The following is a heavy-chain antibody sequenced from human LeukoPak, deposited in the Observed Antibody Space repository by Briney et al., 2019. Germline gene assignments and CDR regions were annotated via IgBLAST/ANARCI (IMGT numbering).Heavy chain of an antibody. V-gene: IGHV3-33*01. D-gene: IGHD3-22*01. CDR2: IWYDGSNK. Sequence: GGSLRLSCEASGFTFSSYGMHWVRQAPGKGLEWVAVIWYDGSNKYYADSVKGRFTISRDNSKNTLYLQMNSLRAEDTAVYYCARDLETLTLTTPVGYWGQGTLVTVSS. J-gene: IGHJ4*02. CDR1: GFTFSSYG. CDR3: ARDLETLTLTTPVGY.